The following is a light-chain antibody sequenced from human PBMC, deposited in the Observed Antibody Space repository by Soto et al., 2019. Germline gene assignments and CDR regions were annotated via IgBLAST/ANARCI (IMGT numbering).Light chain of an antibody. V-gene: IGLV2-8*01. CDR3: SSYVCSIEFYV. J-gene: IGLJ1*01. CDR1: TSDVGGYNY. Sequence: QSVLTQPPSASGSPGQSVTISCTGTTSDVGGYNYVSWYQHLPGKAPKLMIFEVSKRPSGIPDRFSGSRSGNTASLTVSGLQAEDEADYYCSSYVCSIEFYVFGTVTMVTVL. CDR2: EVS.